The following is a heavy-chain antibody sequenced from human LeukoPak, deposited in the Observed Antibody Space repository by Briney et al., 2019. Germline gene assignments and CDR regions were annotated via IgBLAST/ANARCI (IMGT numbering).Heavy chain of an antibody. D-gene: IGHD5-18*01. V-gene: IGHV3-49*03. CDR3: TRGGDTAMVLFDY. J-gene: IGHJ4*02. Sequence: GGSLRLSCTASGFTFGDYAMSWFRQAPGKGLEWVGFIRSKAYGGTTEYAASVKGRFTISRDDSKSIAYLQMNSLKTEDTAVYYCTRGGDTAMVLFDYRGQGTLVTVSS. CDR2: IRSKAYGGTT. CDR1: GFTFGDYA.